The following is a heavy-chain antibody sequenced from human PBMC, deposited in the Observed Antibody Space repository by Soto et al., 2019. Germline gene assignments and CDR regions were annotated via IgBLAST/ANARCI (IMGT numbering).Heavy chain of an antibody. D-gene: IGHD3-10*01. CDR2: ISSSGSTI. CDR3: ARPPGMVRGVIPFDY. CDR1: GFTFSSYE. V-gene: IGHV3-48*03. J-gene: IGHJ4*02. Sequence: EVQLVESGGGLVQPGGSLRLSCAASGFTFSSYEMNWVRQAPGRGLEWVSYISSSGSTIYYADSVKGRFTISRDNAKNSLYLQMNSLRAEDTAVYYCARPPGMVRGVIPFDYWGQGTLVTVSS.